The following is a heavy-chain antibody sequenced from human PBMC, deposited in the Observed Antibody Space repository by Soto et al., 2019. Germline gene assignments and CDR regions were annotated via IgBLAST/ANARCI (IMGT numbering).Heavy chain of an antibody. Sequence: GSLRLSCAASGFTVSSNYMSWVRQAPGKGLEWVSVIYSGGSTYYADSVKGRFTISRDNSKNTLYLQMNSLRAEDTAVYYCASSPPTAMVLKSSYYGMDVWGQGTTVTAP. CDR1: GFTVSSNY. V-gene: IGHV3-53*01. J-gene: IGHJ6*02. CDR2: IYSGGST. CDR3: ASSPPTAMVLKSSYYGMDV. D-gene: IGHD5-18*01.